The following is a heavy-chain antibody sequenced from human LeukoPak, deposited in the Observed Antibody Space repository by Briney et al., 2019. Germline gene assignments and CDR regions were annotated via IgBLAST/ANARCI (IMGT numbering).Heavy chain of an antibody. V-gene: IGHV3-23*01. CDR3: AKNGDRGAYCTGGTCYPYFYYYMDV. D-gene: IGHD2-15*01. CDR1: GITFSSYG. Sequence: GGTLRLSCAASGITFSSYGMSWVRQAPGKGLEWVSSISSTGGTTYCADSVKGRFTISRDNSKNTLYLQMNSLRAEDTAIYYCAKNGDRGAYCTGGTCYPYFYYYMDVWGKGTTVTI. J-gene: IGHJ6*03. CDR2: ISSTGGTT.